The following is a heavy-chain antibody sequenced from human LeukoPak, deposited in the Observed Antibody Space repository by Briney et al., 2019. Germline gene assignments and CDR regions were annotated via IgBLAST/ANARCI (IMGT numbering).Heavy chain of an antibody. CDR1: GFSLSNYW. CDR2: VPNDGSST. D-gene: IGHD3-3*01. CDR3: ATSGIGHYYFDF. J-gene: IGHJ4*02. Sequence: GGSLRLSCAASGFSLSNYWMHWFRQVPGKGLMWVSRVPNDGSSTGYADSVKGRFTISRDDATNTLFLQMNSLRVEDTAVYYCATSGIGHYYFDFWGQGALVAVSS. V-gene: IGHV3-74*01.